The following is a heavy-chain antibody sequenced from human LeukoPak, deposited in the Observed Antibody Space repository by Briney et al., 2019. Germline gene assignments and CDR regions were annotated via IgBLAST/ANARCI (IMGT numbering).Heavy chain of an antibody. Sequence: PGGSLRLSCAASGFTFSNYAMTWVRKVPGKGLEWVSGISGTGGTTNYADSVMGRFTISRDNSKNTLYLQMSSLRAEDMAVYYCAKTLTTVTILDAFDIWGQGTMVTVSS. CDR2: ISGTGGTT. CDR3: AKTLTTVTILDAFDI. J-gene: IGHJ3*02. V-gene: IGHV3-23*01. CDR1: GFTFSNYA. D-gene: IGHD4-17*01.